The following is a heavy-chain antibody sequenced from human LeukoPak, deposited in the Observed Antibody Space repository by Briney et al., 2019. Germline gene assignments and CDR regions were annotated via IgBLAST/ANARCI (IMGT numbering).Heavy chain of an antibody. CDR3: ATTSYGDYSNDY. Sequence: GGSLRLSCAASGFTFSTYSMNWVRQAPGKGLEWVSSISSGSSYIYYADSVKGRFTISRDNAKNSLYLQMISLRAEDTAVYYCATTSYGDYSNDYWGQGTLVTVSS. CDR2: ISSGSSYI. D-gene: IGHD4-17*01. J-gene: IGHJ4*02. CDR1: GFTFSTYS. V-gene: IGHV3-21*01.